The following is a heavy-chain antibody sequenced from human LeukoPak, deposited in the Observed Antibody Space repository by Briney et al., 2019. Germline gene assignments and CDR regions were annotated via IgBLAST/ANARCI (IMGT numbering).Heavy chain of an antibody. CDR1: GYTFTGYY. CDR3: ASLGSVDGSGSVVFDY. J-gene: IGHJ4*02. Sequence: GASVKVSCKASGYTFTGYYMHWVRQAPGQGLEWMGWINPYSGGTNYAQKFQGRVTMTRDTSISTAYMELSRLRSDDTAVYYCASLGSVDGSGSVVFDYWGQGTLVTVSS. D-gene: IGHD3-10*01. V-gene: IGHV1-2*02. CDR2: INPYSGGT.